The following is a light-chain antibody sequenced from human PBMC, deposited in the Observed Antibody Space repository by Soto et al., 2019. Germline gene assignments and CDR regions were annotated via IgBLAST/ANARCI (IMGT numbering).Light chain of an antibody. CDR2: ATS. CDR3: QQDRSFPVT. Sequence: DIQMTQSPSSLSASVGDTVTITCRSSQDVGRWLSWYQQKPGKAPKILIFATSTLQSGVPSRFSGSGSGTDFTLTITSLQSEDFATYYCQQDRSFPVTFGKGTRLEIK. J-gene: IGKJ5*01. CDR1: QDVGRW. V-gene: IGKV1D-12*01.